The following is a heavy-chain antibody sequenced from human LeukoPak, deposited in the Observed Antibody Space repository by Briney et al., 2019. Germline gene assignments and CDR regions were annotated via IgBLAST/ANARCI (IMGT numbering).Heavy chain of an antibody. Sequence: SETLSLTCTVSGASISSGGYYWTWLRQHPGKGLEWIGYIHYSGSTYYNPSLKSLKSRVTISVDTSKSQFSLKLSSVTAADTAVYYCARDAKREFLDYWGQGTLVSVSS. CDR2: IHYSGST. J-gene: IGHJ4*02. D-gene: IGHD4/OR15-4a*01. V-gene: IGHV4-31*03. CDR1: GASISSGGYY. CDR3: ARDAKREFLDY.